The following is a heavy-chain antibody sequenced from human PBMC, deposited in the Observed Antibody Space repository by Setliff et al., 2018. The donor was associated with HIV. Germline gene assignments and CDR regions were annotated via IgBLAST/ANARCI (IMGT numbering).Heavy chain of an antibody. J-gene: IGHJ4*02. CDR3: ARATGPTYYFDY. CDR1: GGSFSGYY. V-gene: IGHV4-34*01. CDR2: INAGGTT. Sequence: SETLSLTCAVYGGSFSGYYWNWIRQSPGEGLEWIGEINAGGTTKYNPSLKRRVTISLDTSKNQFSLRVTSATAADTALYFCARATGPTYYFDYWGQGTLVTVS.